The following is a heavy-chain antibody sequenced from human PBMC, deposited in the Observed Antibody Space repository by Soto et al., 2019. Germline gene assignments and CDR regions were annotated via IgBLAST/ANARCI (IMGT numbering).Heavy chain of an antibody. D-gene: IGHD6-13*01. V-gene: IGHV3-33*01. CDR1: GFTFSSYG. J-gene: IGHJ6*01. Sequence: LRLSFAASGFTFSSYGMHWVRQTPGKWLEWVALIWYDGSNKYYADSVKGRFTISRDNSKNTLYLQMNSLGAEDTAVYYCARGGIAAAGPPHGVHVLGQATTVILSS. CDR2: IWYDGSNK. CDR3: ARGGIAAAGPPHGVHV.